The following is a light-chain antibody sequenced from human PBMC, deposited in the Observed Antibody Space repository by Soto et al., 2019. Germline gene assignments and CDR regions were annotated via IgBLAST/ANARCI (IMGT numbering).Light chain of an antibody. Sequence: EVEMRQSPATLSASPGEGATLSCRASQGSGDTLAWYQHKPGQTPRLLIYDTSTRATGVPTRFSGSRSGAEFTLTINSLQSEDFAVYYCHPYYSWPLTFGGGTKV. J-gene: IGKJ4*01. CDR1: QGSGDT. CDR2: DTS. CDR3: HPYYSWPLT. V-gene: IGKV3-15*01.